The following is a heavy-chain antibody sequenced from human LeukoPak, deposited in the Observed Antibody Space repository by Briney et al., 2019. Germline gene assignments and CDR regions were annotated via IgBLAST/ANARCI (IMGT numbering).Heavy chain of an antibody. Sequence: GGSLRHSCAASGFTFSSYAMSWVRQAPGKGLEWVTTISGSGGYTYYADSVKGRFTISRDNSKNTLYLQMNSLRAEDTAVYYCAKDAPAIAAAGTEYFQHWGQGTLVTVSS. J-gene: IGHJ1*01. V-gene: IGHV3-23*01. CDR3: AKDAPAIAAAGTEYFQH. D-gene: IGHD6-13*01. CDR2: ISGSGGYT. CDR1: GFTFSSYA.